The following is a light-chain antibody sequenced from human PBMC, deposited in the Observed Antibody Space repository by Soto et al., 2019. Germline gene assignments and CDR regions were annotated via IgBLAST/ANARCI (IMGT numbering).Light chain of an antibody. CDR2: SNN. J-gene: IGLJ2*01. CDR3: QSYDGGLGVSKI. Sequence: QSVLTQPPSVSGAPGLRVTISCTGSSSNIGAGYDVHWYQQLPRTAPKLLIYSNNNRPSGVPDRFSGSRSGTSASLAITGLQPEDEADYYCQSYDGGLGVSKIFGGGTKLTVL. CDR1: SSNIGAGYD. V-gene: IGLV1-40*01.